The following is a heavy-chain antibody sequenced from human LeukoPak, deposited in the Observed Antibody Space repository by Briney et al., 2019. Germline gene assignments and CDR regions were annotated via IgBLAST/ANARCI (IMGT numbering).Heavy chain of an antibody. CDR2: ISGSGGST. D-gene: IGHD3-3*01. CDR1: GFTFSSYS. CDR3: ATHGGYYDFWSGYYIVY. V-gene: IGHV3-23*01. Sequence: PGGSLRLSCAASGFTFSSYSMHWVRQAPGKGLEWVSAISGSGGSTYYADSVKGRFTISRDNSKNTLYLQMNSLRAEDTAVYYCATHGGYYDFWSGYYIVYWGQGTLVTVSS. J-gene: IGHJ4*02.